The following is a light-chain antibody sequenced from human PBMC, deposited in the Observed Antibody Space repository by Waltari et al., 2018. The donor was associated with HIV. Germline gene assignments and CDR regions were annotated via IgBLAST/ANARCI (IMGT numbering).Light chain of an antibody. CDR1: NSNIGTNS. V-gene: IGLV1-47*01. Sequence: QPVLTQPPSASGTPGHGVTISCSGSNSNIGTNSVYWYQHLPGMAPKLLIYRNSRRPSGIPDRFSGSRSGTSASLAISGLRSEDEADYYCATWDDSLIWVFGGGTKLTVL. J-gene: IGLJ3*02. CDR2: RNS. CDR3: ATWDDSLIWV.